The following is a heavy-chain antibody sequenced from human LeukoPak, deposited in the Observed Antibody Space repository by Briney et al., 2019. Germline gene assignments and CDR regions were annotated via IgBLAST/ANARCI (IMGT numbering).Heavy chain of an antibody. Sequence: SETLSLTCTVSGSSISSGGYYWSWIRQHPGKGLEWIGYIYYSGSTYYNPSLKSRVTISVDTSKNQFSLKLSSVTAADTAVYYCARDRDYDRRHDAFDIWGQGTMVTVSS. CDR1: GSSISSGGYY. V-gene: IGHV4-31*03. D-gene: IGHD3-22*01. CDR2: IYYSGST. CDR3: ARDRDYDRRHDAFDI. J-gene: IGHJ3*02.